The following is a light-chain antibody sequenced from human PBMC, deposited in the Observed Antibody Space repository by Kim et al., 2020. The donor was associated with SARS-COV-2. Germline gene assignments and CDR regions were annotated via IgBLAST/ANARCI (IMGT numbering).Light chain of an antibody. V-gene: IGLV3-9*01. CDR3: QVWDSSTAV. CDR1: NIGSKN. J-gene: IGLJ3*02. Sequence: VALGQTARMTCGGNNIGSKNVYWYQQKPGQAPVLVIYRDTNRPSEIPERFSGSNSGNTATLTISRAQAGDEADYYCQVWDSSTAVFGGGTQLTVL. CDR2: RDT.